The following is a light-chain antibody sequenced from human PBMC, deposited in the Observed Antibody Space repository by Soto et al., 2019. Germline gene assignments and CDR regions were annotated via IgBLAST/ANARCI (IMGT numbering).Light chain of an antibody. Sequence: QSVLTQPRSVSGSPGQSVTISCTGTSSDVGGYNFVSWYQQHPGKAPKLMICDVSKRPSGVPDRFSGSKSGNTASLTISGLHAEDEADYYCCSYAGSYTGVFGTGTKLTVL. CDR3: CSYAGSYTGV. J-gene: IGLJ1*01. CDR1: SSDVGGYNF. V-gene: IGLV2-11*01. CDR2: DVS.